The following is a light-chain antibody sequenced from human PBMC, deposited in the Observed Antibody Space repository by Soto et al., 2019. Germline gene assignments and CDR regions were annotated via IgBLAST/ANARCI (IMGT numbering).Light chain of an antibody. V-gene: IGKV1-5*01. CDR1: QRISSW. J-gene: IGKJ1*01. Sequence: GDRVTITCRASQRISSWLAWYQQKPGRAPKLLIYYASSLQSGVPSRFSGSGSGTEFTLTISSLPPDDFATYYCQQYNSYSEAFGQGTKVDIK. CDR2: YAS. CDR3: QQYNSYSEA.